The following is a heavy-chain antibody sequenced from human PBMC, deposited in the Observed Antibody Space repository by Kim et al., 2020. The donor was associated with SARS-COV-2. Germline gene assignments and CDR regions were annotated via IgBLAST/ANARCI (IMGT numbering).Heavy chain of an antibody. CDR2: INPNSGAT. CDR1: GYTITDYF. D-gene: IGHD1-1*01. J-gene: IGHJ5*02. CDR3: ARARSITTTAYPNCLDP. Sequence: ASVKVSCKASGYTITDYFIHWVRQAPGQGLEWMGWINPNSGATNSAQKFQGRLIMTRDTSISTAYMELSSLRSDDTAIYYCARARSITTTAYPNCLDPWG. V-gene: IGHV1-2*02.